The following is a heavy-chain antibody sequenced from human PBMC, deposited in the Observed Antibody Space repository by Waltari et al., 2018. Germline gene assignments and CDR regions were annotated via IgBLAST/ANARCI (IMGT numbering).Heavy chain of an antibody. CDR2: IYHSGST. CDR3: ARVSYYYDSSGYYLFDY. Sequence: QVQLQESGPGLVKPSGTLSLTCAVSGGSISSSNWWSWVRQPPGTGLGGIGEIYHSGSTNQNPSLKSRVTMSVDKSKNQFCLKLSSVTAADTAVYYCARVSYYYDSSGYYLFDYWGQGTLVTVSS. J-gene: IGHJ4*02. CDR1: GGSISSSNW. D-gene: IGHD3-22*01. V-gene: IGHV4-4*02.